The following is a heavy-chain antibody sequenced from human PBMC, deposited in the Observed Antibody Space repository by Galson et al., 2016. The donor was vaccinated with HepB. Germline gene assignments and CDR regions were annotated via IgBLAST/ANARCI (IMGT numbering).Heavy chain of an antibody. CDR2: MSYDGRRI. J-gene: IGHJ5*02. CDR1: GFSFRNYA. Sequence: SLRLSCAASGFSFRNYAMHWVRQAPGKGLEWVAVMSYDGRRIYYADSVKGRLTISRDNSKNTLFLQMSSLRPDDTAVYYCARALPRRDGYRGYWFDPWGQGTLVAVSS. V-gene: IGHV3-30*04. D-gene: IGHD5-24*01. CDR3: ARALPRRDGYRGYWFDP.